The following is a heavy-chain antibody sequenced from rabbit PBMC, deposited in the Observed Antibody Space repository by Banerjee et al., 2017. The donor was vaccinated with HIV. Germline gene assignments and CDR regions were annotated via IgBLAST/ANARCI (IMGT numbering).Heavy chain of an antibody. J-gene: IGHJ4*01. CDR1: GFDFSSNA. D-gene: IGHD1-1*01. Sequence: ASLTLTCKASGFDFSSNAMCWVRQAPGKGPEWIACIYNGDGNTYYASWVNGRFTISRSTSLNTVTLQMTSLTAADTATYFCARGAYASSSGYMFHYYFNLWGPGTLVTVS. CDR3: ARGAYASSSGYMFHYYFNL. CDR2: IYNGDGNT. V-gene: IGHV1S47*01.